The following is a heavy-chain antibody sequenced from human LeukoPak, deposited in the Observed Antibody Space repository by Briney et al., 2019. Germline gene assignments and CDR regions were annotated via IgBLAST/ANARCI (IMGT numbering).Heavy chain of an antibody. J-gene: IGHJ5*02. CDR1: GFTFSSYA. D-gene: IGHD6-6*01. CDR3: AKGEYSSSPFDP. Sequence: GGSLRLSCAASGFTFSSYAMHWVRQAPGKGLEWVTFIRYDGSNKYYADSVKGRFTISRDNSKNTLYLQMNSLRVEDTAVYYCAKGEYSSSPFDPWGQGTLVTVSS. V-gene: IGHV3-30*02. CDR2: IRYDGSNK.